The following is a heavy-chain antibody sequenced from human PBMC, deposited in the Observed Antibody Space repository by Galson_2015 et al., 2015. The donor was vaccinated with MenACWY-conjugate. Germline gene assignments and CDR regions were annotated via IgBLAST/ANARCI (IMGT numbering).Heavy chain of an antibody. CDR2: IYYSGST. CDR3: ARELAGGNAFDI. J-gene: IGHJ3*02. V-gene: IGHV4-61*01. Sequence: ETLSLTCTVSGGSISNNNYYWGWIRQPPGKGPEWIGYIYYSGSTNYNPSLKSRVTISVDTSKNQFSLKLSSVTAADTAVYYCARELAGGNAFDIWGQGTMVTVSS. D-gene: IGHD6-19*01. CDR1: GGSISNNNYY.